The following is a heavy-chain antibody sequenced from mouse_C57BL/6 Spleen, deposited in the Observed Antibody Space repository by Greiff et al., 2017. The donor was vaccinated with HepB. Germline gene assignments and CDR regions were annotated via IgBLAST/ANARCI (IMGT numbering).Heavy chain of an antibody. V-gene: IGHV1-52*01. CDR1: GYTFTSYW. J-gene: IGHJ2*01. Sequence: QVQLKQPGAELVRPGSSVKLSCKASGYTFTSYWMHWVKQRPIQGLEWIGNIDPSDSETHYNQKFKNKATLTVDKSSSTAYMQLSSLTSEDSAVYYCARRITGTLYYFDYWGQGTTLTVSS. D-gene: IGHD4-1*01. CDR3: ARRITGTLYYFDY. CDR2: IDPSDSET.